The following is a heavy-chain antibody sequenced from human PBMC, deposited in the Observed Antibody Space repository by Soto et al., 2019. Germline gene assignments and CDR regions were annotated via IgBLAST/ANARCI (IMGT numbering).Heavy chain of an antibody. J-gene: IGHJ3*02. CDR2: IKSKTDGGTT. V-gene: IGHV3-15*07. Sequence: GGSLRLSCAASGFTFSNAWMNWVRQAPGKGLEWVGRIKSKTDGGTTDYAAPVKGRFTISRDDSKNTLYLQMNSLKTEDTAVYYCTTVDYYDSSGYYYVFNAFDIWGQGTMVTVSS. CDR3: TTVDYYDSSGYYYVFNAFDI. CDR1: GFTFSNAW. D-gene: IGHD3-22*01.